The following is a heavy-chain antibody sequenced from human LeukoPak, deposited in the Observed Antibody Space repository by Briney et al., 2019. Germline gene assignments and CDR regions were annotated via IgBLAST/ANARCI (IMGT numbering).Heavy chain of an antibody. CDR2: IYHSGST. CDR1: GGSISSSNW. D-gene: IGHD2-2*02. Sequence: PSETLSLTCAVSGGSISSSNWWSWVRQPPGKGLEWIGEIYHSGSTNYNPSLKSRVTISVDKSKNQFSLKLSSVTAADTAVYYCAREGYCSDTSCYKDWFDPWGQGTLVTVSS. CDR3: AREGYCSDTSCYKDWFDP. J-gene: IGHJ5*02. V-gene: IGHV4-4*02.